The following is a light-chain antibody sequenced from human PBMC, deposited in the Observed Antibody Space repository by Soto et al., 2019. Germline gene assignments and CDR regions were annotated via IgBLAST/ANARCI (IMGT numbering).Light chain of an antibody. CDR1: SSDVGSYNY. CDR2: EVS. CDR3: SSYTSSSTL. Sequence: QSALTQPASVSXXXGQSITISCTGTSSDVGSYNYVSWYQQHPGKAPKLMIYEVSDRPSGISSRFSGSKSGNTASLTISGLQTEDEADYYCSSYTSSSTLFGTGTKLTVL. J-gene: IGLJ1*01. V-gene: IGLV2-14*01.